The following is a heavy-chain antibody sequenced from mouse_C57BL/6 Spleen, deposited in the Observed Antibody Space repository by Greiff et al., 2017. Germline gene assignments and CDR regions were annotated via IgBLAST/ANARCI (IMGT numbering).Heavy chain of an antibody. CDR2: IDPSDSYT. CDR1: GYTFTSYW. Sequence: QVQLQQPGAELVKPGASVKLSCKASGYTFTSYWMQWVKQRPGQGLEWIGEIDPSDSYTNYNQKFKGKATLTVDTSSSTAYMQLSSLTSEDSAVYYCARQAGTYFDYWGQGTTLTVSS. J-gene: IGHJ2*01. V-gene: IGHV1-50*01. CDR3: ARQAGTYFDY. D-gene: IGHD3-2*02.